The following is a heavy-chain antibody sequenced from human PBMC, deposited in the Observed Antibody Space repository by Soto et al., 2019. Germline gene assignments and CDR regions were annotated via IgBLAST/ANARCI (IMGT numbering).Heavy chain of an antibody. J-gene: IGHJ6*02. Sequence: QLQLQESGSGLVKPSQTLSLTCAVSGDSISSGAYSWSWIRQPPGKGLEWIGYIYHSGTTYYYNPSLERRVTISIDRSENQFSLKLSSVTAADTAVYYCARDGAWRGLDVWGQGTTVTVSS. V-gene: IGHV4-30-2*01. CDR1: GDSISSGAYS. CDR3: ARDGAWRGLDV. D-gene: IGHD1-26*01. CDR2: IYHSGTTY.